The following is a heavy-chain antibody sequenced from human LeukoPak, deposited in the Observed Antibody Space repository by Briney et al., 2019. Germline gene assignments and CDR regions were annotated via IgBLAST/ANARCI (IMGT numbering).Heavy chain of an antibody. D-gene: IGHD3-3*01. CDR3: PKHRGTSWYDLVDS. CDR1: GHTSSNFG. CDR2: TSAGDGNT. J-gene: IGHJ5*01. Sequence: ASVKVSCKASGHTSSNFGITWVRQAPGQGLEWMGWTSAGDGNTAYAQKFQGRVTISIDISTSTGYMDVRSLRSDDTAVYYCPKHRGTSWYDLVDSWGQGTLVIVSS. V-gene: IGHV1-18*04.